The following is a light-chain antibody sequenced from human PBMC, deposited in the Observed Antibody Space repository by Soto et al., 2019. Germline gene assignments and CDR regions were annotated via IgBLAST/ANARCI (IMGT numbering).Light chain of an antibody. CDR1: SSDVGSHNL. Sequence: QSALTQPASVSGSPGQSITISCTGTSSDVGSHNLVSWYQQHPGQAPKLMIYEVSKRPLGVSARFSASKSGNTASLTISGXXXXXXXXXXCCSXGGSRAVFGGGTQL. V-gene: IGLV2-23*02. CDR3: CSXGGSRAV. CDR2: EVS. J-gene: IGLJ7*01.